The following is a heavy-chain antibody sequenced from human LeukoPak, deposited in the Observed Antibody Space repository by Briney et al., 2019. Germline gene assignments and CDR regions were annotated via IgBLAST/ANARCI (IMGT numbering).Heavy chain of an antibody. J-gene: IGHJ4*02. D-gene: IGHD5-12*01. CDR1: GGSISSCY. V-gene: IGHV4-59*01. Sequence: PSETLSLTCTVSGGSISSCYWSWIRQPPGKGLEWIGYIYYSGSTNYNPSLKSRVTISVDTSKNQFSLKLSSVTAADTAVYYCARGVYSGYSYYFDYWGQGTLVTVSS. CDR3: ARGVYSGYSYYFDY. CDR2: IYYSGST.